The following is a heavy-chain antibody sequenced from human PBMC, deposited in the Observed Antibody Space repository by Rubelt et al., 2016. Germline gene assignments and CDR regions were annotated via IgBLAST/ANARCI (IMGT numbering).Heavy chain of an antibody. V-gene: IGHV4-34*01. Sequence: QVQLQQWGAGLLKPSETLSLTCAVYGGSFSGYYWSWIRQPPGKGLEWIGEINHSGSTNYNPSLKSRVTISVATSKTQSSLNLSSVTAADTAVYYCARTRSNPYYYYGMDVWGQGTTVTVSS. CDR2: INHSGST. CDR1: GGSFSGYY. J-gene: IGHJ6*02. D-gene: IGHD4-11*01. CDR3: ARTRSNPYYYYGMDV.